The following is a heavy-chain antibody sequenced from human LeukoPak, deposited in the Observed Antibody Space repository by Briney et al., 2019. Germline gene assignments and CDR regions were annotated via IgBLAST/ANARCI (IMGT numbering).Heavy chain of an antibody. V-gene: IGHV3-23*01. J-gene: IGHJ4*02. CDR2: ISDTGGRT. D-gene: IGHD3-22*01. Sequence: GGSLRLSCAVSGITLSNYGMTWVRQAPGEGLEWVAGISDTGGRTNYADSVKGRFTISRDNPKNTLYLQMNSLRAEDTAVYFCAKRGVVIRVILVGFHKEAYYFDSWGQGALVTVSS. CDR3: AKRGVVIRVILVGFHKEAYYFDS. CDR1: GITLSNYG.